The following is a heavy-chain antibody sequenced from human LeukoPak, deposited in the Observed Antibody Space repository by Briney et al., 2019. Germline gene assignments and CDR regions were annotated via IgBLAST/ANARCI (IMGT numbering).Heavy chain of an antibody. Sequence: PGGSLRLSCAASGFTFDDYAMHWVRQAPGKGLEWVSGISWNSGEIGFVDSVKGRFTISGDNAKNSLYLQMNSLRAEDTALYYCAKDLYSGGNNRCFDYWGQGTLVTVSS. CDR3: AKDLYSGGNNRCFDY. CDR1: GFTFDDYA. CDR2: ISWNSGEI. J-gene: IGHJ4*02. V-gene: IGHV3-9*01. D-gene: IGHD4-23*01.